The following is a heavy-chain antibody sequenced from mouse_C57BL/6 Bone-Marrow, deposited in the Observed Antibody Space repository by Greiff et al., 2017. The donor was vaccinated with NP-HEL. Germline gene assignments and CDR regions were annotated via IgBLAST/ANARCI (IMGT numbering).Heavy chain of an antibody. V-gene: IGHV5-12*01. CDR2: ISNGGGST. J-gene: IGHJ3*01. CDR1: GFTFSDYY. D-gene: IGHD1-1*01. CDR3: ARRRGSSPFAY. Sequence: EVKLVESGGGLVQPGGSLKLSCAASGFTFSDYYMYWVRQTPEKRLEWVAYISNGGGSTYYPDTVKGRFTISRDNAKNTLYLQMSRLKSEDTAMYYCARRRGSSPFAYWGQGTLVTVSA.